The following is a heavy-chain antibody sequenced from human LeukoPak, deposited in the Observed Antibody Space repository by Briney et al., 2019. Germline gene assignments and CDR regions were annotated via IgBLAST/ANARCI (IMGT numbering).Heavy chain of an antibody. J-gene: IGHJ6*03. CDR1: GFIFSRYG. Sequence: PGGSLRLSCAASGFIFSRYGMHWVRQAPGKGLEWVAIIWYDESHTFYADSVKGRFTISRDNSKKTLYLQMNNVRAEDTAVYYGAKAFRELEAFEYYMDVWGKGTTVTVS. D-gene: IGHD1-7*01. V-gene: IGHV3-33*06. CDR3: AKAFRELEAFEYYMDV. CDR2: IWYDESHT.